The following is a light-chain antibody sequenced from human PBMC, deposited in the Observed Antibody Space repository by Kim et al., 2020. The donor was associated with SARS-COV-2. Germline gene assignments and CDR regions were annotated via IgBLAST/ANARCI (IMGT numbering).Light chain of an antibody. Sequence: PGQSVTISSTGTSSDGGGYNYVSWYQQHPGKAPKLMIYEVSKRPAGVPYRFSGSKSGNTASLTVSGLQAEDEADYYCSSYAGSILFGGGTQLTVL. V-gene: IGLV2-8*01. J-gene: IGLJ2*01. CDR2: EVS. CDR3: SSYAGSIL. CDR1: SSDGGGYNY.